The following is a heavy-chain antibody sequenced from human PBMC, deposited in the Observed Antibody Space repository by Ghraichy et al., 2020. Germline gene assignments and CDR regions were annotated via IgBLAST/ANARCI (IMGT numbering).Heavy chain of an antibody. CDR1: GYTFTTYH. Sequence: ASVKVSCRASGYTFTTYHITWVRQAPEQGLEWMGWINPYNDDTKYAQKFQGRVTLTTDTSTSTAYMELRSLRSDDTAVYYCARLRLIGWYPEYFQHWGQGTLLTVSS. CDR3: ARLRLIGWYPEYFQH. CDR2: INPYNDDT. D-gene: IGHD6-19*01. V-gene: IGHV1-18*04. J-gene: IGHJ1*01.